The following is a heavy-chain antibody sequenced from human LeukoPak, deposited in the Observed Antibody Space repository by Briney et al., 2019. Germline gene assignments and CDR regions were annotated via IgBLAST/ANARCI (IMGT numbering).Heavy chain of an antibody. CDR3: ARGSRYCSSTSCPDFDY. CDR2: ISGSAGST. V-gene: IGHV3-23*01. Sequence: GGSLRLSCAASGFTFSSYAMSWVRQAPGKGLEWVSAISGSAGSTYYADSVKGRFTVSRDNSKSTLYLQMNSLRAEDTAVYYCARGSRYCSSTSCPDFDYWGQGTLVTVSS. CDR1: GFTFSSYA. J-gene: IGHJ4*02. D-gene: IGHD2-2*01.